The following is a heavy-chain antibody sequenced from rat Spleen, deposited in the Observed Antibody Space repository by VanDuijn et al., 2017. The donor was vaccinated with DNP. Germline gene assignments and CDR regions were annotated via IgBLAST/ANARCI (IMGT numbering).Heavy chain of an antibody. Sequence: QVQLHQSGAELAKPGSSVKISCKASGYTFTTYYISWIKQTTGQGLEYIGYINTGSGSTNYNEKFRGKATLTVDTSSSTAFMQLSSLTPDDSAVYYCARRRLPCGYFDFWGPGTMVTGSS. CDR1: GYTFTTYY. CDR3: ARRRLPCGYFDF. CDR2: INTGSGST. V-gene: IGHV1-43*01. J-gene: IGHJ1*01.